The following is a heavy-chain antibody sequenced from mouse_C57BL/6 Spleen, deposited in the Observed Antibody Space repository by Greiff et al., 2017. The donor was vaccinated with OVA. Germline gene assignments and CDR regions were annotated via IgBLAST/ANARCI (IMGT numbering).Heavy chain of an antibody. CDR3: ARYFKLGFDY. D-gene: IGHD4-1*01. V-gene: IGHV1-50*01. CDR2: IDPSDSYT. J-gene: IGHJ2*01. CDR1: GYTFTSYW. Sequence: QVQLQQPGAELVKPGASVKLSCKASGYTFTSYWMQWVKQRPGQGLEWIGEIDPSDSYTNYNQKFKGKATLTVDTSSSTAYMQLSSLTSEDSAVYYCARYFKLGFDYWGQGTTLTVSS.